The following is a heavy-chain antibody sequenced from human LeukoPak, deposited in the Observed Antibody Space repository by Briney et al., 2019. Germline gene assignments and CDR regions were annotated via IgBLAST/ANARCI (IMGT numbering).Heavy chain of an antibody. CDR1: GYTFTSYA. CDR2: INAGNGDT. D-gene: IGHD5-12*01. Sequence: ASVKVSCKASGYTFTSYAMHWVRQAPGQRLEWMGWINAGNGDTKYAQKFQGRVTMTRNTSISTAYMELSSLRSEDTAVYYCARGEYSGYDLNYWGQGTLVTVSP. CDR3: ARGEYSGYDLNY. V-gene: IGHV1-3*01. J-gene: IGHJ4*02.